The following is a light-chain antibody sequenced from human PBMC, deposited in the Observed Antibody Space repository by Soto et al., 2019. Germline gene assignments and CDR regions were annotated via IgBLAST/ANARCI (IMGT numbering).Light chain of an antibody. CDR3: QQYNNWWT. CDR2: GAS. J-gene: IGKJ1*01. V-gene: IGKV3-15*01. CDR1: QSVSSN. Sequence: EIVMTQSPATLSVSPGERATLSCRASQSVSSNLAWYQQKPGQAPRLLIYGASTRATGIPARFSGSGSGTESTLTISSLQSEDFEVYYCQQYNNWWTFGQGTKVEIK.